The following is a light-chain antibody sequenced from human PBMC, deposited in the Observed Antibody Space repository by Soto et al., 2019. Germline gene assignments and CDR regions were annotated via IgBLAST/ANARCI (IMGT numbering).Light chain of an antibody. Sequence: QSVLTQPPSASGSPGQSVTISCTGTSSDVGPYKYVSWYQQHPGKAPKLIIYAVNQRPSGVPDRFSGSKSGNTASLTVSGLQAEDEADYYCSSYASRNIYVFGTGTKVTVL. CDR3: SSYASRNIYV. CDR1: SSDVGPYKY. CDR2: AVN. V-gene: IGLV2-8*01. J-gene: IGLJ1*01.